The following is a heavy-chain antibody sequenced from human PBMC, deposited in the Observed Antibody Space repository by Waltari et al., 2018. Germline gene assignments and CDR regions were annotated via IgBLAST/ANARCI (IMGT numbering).Heavy chain of an antibody. J-gene: IGHJ4*02. CDR1: GYTFTDYY. Sequence: VQLVQSGAELKKPGSSVKVSCKASGYTFTDYYMHWVQPAPGKGLEWMGRVDPEDGETIYAEKFQGRVTITADTSTDTAYMELSSLRSEDTAVYYCATRRRDYYDSSGYSYWGQGTLVTVSS. CDR2: VDPEDGET. CDR3: ATRRRDYYDSSGYSY. V-gene: IGHV1-69-2*01. D-gene: IGHD3-22*01.